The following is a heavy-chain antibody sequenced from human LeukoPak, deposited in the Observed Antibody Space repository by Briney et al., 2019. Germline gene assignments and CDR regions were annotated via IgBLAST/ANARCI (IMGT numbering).Heavy chain of an antibody. CDR2: IIPIFGTA. CDR1: GGTFSSYA. CDR3: ARGRGYSYGLYDC. D-gene: IGHD5-18*01. J-gene: IGHJ4*02. Sequence: GASVEVSCKASGGTFSSYAISWVRQAPGQGLEWMGGIIPIFGTANYAQKFQGRVTITTDESTSTAYMELSSLRSEDTAVYYCARGRGYSYGLYDCWGQGTLVTVSS. V-gene: IGHV1-69*05.